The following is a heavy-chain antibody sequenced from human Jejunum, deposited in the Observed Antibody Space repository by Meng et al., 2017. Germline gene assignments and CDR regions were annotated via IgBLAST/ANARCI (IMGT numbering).Heavy chain of an antibody. D-gene: IGHD2-21*02. V-gene: IGHV1-18*01. CDR1: GYSFSSYV. Sequence: ASVKVSCKASGYSFSSYVITWVRRAPGQGLEWLGWISGYNGNTNYEEKFQGRVTMTTDTSTSTAYMELRSLRSDDTAVYYCARAPYRGDNYYLFGIRYYFDYWGQGTLVTVSS. CDR2: ISGYNGNT. CDR3: ARAPYRGDNYYLFGIRYYFDY. J-gene: IGHJ4*02.